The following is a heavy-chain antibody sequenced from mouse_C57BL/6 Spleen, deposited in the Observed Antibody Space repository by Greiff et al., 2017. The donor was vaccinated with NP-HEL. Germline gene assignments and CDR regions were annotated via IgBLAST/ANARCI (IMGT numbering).Heavy chain of an antibody. V-gene: IGHV3-6*01. CDR3: AIDGYSWFAY. Sequence: VQLKESGPGLVKPSQSLSLTCSVTGYSITSGYYWNWIRQFPGNKLEWMGYISYDGSNNYNPSLKNRISITRDTSKNQFFLKLNSVTTEDTATYYCAIDGYSWFAYWGQGTLVTVSA. J-gene: IGHJ3*01. CDR2: ISYDGSN. CDR1: GYSITSGYY. D-gene: IGHD2-3*01.